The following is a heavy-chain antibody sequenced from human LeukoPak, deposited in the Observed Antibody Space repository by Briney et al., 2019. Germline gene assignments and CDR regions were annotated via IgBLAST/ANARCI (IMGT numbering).Heavy chain of an antibody. D-gene: IGHD2-15*01. CDR3: AKDALVVVSRYYFDY. V-gene: IGHV3-20*04. CDR1: GFPFDDYV. Sequence: GGSLRLSCGASGFPFDDYVMSWVRQAPGKGLEWVSGINWNDGSTKYADSVKGRFTSSRDNAKNPLYLQMNSLRAEDTALYYCAKDALVVVSRYYFDYWGQGTLVTVSS. J-gene: IGHJ4*02. CDR2: INWNDGST.